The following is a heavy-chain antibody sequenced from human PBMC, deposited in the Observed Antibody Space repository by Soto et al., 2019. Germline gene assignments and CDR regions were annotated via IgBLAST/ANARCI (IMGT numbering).Heavy chain of an antibody. D-gene: IGHD2-21*02. J-gene: IGHJ4*02. CDR1: GASISTYY. V-gene: IGHV4-4*07. CDR2: IYASGTT. Sequence: SETLSLTCTVSGASISTYYWSWIRQPAGKGLEWIGRIYASGTTNYNPSLKSRVTMSVDTSKNQFSLQLDSVTAADTAVYYCARHYGDSFWGQGTLVTVSS. CDR3: ARHYGDSF.